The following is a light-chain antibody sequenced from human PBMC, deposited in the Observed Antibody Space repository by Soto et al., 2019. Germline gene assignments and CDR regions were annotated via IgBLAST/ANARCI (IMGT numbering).Light chain of an antibody. CDR1: SGDIGAYNY. CDR3: CSYARTSRV. V-gene: IGLV2-11*01. J-gene: IGLJ3*02. CDR2: DVN. Sequence: QSALTQPRSVSGSPGQSVTFSCTGTSGDIGAYNYVSWYQFHPGKAPKMIIYDVNKRPSGVPDRFSGSKSGNTASLTISWLQAEDEADYYCCSYARTSRVFGGGTKLTVL.